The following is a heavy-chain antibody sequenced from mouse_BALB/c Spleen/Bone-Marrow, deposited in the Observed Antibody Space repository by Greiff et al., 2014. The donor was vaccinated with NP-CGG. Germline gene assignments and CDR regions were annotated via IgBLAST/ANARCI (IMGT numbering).Heavy chain of an antibody. V-gene: IGHV1-54*01. CDR2: INPGTGGT. CDR1: GYAFTYYL. Sequence: QVPLQPSGAEQVRPGASVKVSCQAAGYAFTYYLVDWIKKRPGPRPGQGLEWIGVINPGTGGTNYNEKFKGRATLTADNSSSTAYMQLSSLTSDDSAVYFCARRPWFAYWGQGTLVTVSA. CDR3: ARRPWFAY. J-gene: IGHJ3*01.